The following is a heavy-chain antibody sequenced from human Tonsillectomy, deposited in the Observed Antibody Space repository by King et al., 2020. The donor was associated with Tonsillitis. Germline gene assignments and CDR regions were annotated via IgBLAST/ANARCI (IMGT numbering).Heavy chain of an antibody. J-gene: IGHJ4*02. D-gene: IGHD3-3*01. CDR2: MSDDGSNK. CDR3: AREGYSIFALDE. Sequence: QLVQSGGGVDQPGRSLRLSCTASGFPLSSYGMHWVRQAPGKGLEWVAVMSDDGSNKDYADSVKGRFTISRDTSKNMLYLQMNSLRAEDTAVYYCAREGYSIFALDEWGQGTLVTVSS. V-gene: IGHV3-30-3*01. CDR1: GFPLSSYG.